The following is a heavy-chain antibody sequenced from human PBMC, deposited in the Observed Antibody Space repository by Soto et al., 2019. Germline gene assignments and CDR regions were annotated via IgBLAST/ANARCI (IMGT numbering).Heavy chain of an antibody. CDR1: GGSFSSYT. V-gene: IGHV1-69*02. Sequence: SVKVSCKASGGSFSSYTITWVRQAPGQGLEWMGRIIPILGLANYAQKFQGRVTITADKSTSTAYMELSSLNSEDTAVYFCARGRRDGSGRTIDYWGQGTLVTVSS. CDR3: ARGRRDGSGRTIDY. J-gene: IGHJ4*02. CDR2: IIPILGLA. D-gene: IGHD3-10*01.